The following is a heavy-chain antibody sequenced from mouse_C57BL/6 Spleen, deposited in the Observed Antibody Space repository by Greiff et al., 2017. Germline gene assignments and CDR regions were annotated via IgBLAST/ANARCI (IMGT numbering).Heavy chain of an antibody. Sequence: QVQLQQPGAELVKPGASVKMSCKASGYTFTSYWITWVKQRPGQGLEWIGDIYPGSGSTNYNEKFKSKATLTVDTSSSTAYMQLSSLTSEDSAVYYCARPSQANPPYDYAMDYWGQGTSVTVSS. J-gene: IGHJ4*01. CDR2: IYPGSGST. V-gene: IGHV1-55*01. D-gene: IGHD3-2*02. CDR3: ARPSQANPPYDYAMDY. CDR1: GYTFTSYW.